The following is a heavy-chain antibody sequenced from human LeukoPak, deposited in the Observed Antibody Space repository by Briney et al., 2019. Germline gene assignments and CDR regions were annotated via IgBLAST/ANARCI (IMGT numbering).Heavy chain of an antibody. CDR3: ARERWGSGSYPNYFDD. J-gene: IGHJ4*02. CDR1: GFTFSSYW. V-gene: IGHV3-7*01. CDR2: INQDGGEK. D-gene: IGHD3-10*01. Sequence: GGSLRLSCAASGFTFSSYWMSWVRQAPGRGLEWVSNINQDGGEKYCVDSVKGRFTISRDNARNSLYLQMNSQRAEDTAVYYCARERWGSGSYPNYFDDWGQGTLVTVSS.